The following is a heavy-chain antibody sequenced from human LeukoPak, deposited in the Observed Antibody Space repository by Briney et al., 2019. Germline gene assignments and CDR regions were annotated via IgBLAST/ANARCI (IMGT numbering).Heavy chain of an antibody. CDR2: IYSGGSR. J-gene: IGHJ6*02. Sequence: GGSLRLSCAASGFTVSSNYMSWVRQAPGKGLEWVSVIYSGGSRYYADSVKGRFTISRHNSKNTLYLQMNSLRAEDTAVYYCARIPRWLLRDYYYYYGMDVWGQGTTVTVSS. CDR1: GFTVSSNY. V-gene: IGHV3-53*04. CDR3: ARIPRWLLRDYYYYYGMDV. D-gene: IGHD5-24*01.